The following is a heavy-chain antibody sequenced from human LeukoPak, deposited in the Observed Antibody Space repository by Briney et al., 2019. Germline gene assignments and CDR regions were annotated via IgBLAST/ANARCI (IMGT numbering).Heavy chain of an antibody. CDR1: GGSISSSSYY. D-gene: IGHD3-10*01. CDR3: ARANLGLWFGELQAQLDY. J-gene: IGHJ4*02. V-gene: IGHV4-39*07. CDR2: NYYSGST. Sequence: TSSETLSLTCTVSGGSISSSSYYWGWIRQPPGKELEWIGSNYYSGSTYYNPSLKSRVTISVDTSKNQFSLKLSSVTAADTAVYYCARANLGLWFGELQAQLDYWGQGTLVTVSS.